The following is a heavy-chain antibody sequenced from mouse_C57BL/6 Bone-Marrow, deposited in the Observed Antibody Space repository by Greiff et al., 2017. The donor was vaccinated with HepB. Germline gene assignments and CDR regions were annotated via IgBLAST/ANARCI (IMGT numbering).Heavy chain of an antibody. CDR1: GYTFTSYW. CDR3: ASYDYDGVAY. Sequence: QVQLKQPGAELVKPGASVKLSCKASGYTFTSYWMHWVKQRPGQGLEWIGMIHPNSGSTNYNEKFKSKATLTVDKSSSTAYMQLSSLTSEDSAVYYCASYDYDGVAYWGQGTLVTVSA. J-gene: IGHJ3*01. D-gene: IGHD2-4*01. V-gene: IGHV1-64*01. CDR2: IHPNSGST.